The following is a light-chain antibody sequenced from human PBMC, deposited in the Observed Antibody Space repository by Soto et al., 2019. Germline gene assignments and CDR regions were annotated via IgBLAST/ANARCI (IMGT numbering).Light chain of an antibody. CDR1: TSDVGGYNY. J-gene: IGLJ1*01. CDR3: SSFTSSSSTYV. V-gene: IGLV2-14*01. Sequence: QSALTQPASVSGSPGQSITISCTGTTSDVGGYNYVSWYQQYPGKAPKLMIFEVTDRPSGVSNRFSGSKSGNTASLSISGLQVEDEAEYYCSSFTSSSSTYVFGSGTKVTVL. CDR2: EVT.